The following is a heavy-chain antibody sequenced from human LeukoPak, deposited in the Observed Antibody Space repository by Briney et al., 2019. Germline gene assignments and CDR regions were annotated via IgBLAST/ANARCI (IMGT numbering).Heavy chain of an antibody. CDR1: GGSISSGRYY. CDR3: ARGLYSYGLVAFDY. CDR2: ISYSENT. D-gene: IGHD5-18*01. Sequence: PSETLSLTCTVSGGSISSGRYYWSWIRQLPGKGLEWIGYISYSENTYYNPSLKSRISISVDTSKNQFSLKLSSVTAADTAVYYCARGLYSYGLVAFDYWGQGTLVTVSS. V-gene: IGHV4-31*03. J-gene: IGHJ4*02.